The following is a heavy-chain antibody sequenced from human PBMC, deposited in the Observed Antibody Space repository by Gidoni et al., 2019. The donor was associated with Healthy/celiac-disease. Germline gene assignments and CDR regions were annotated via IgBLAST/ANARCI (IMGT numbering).Heavy chain of an antibody. CDR1: GFTFSSYG. J-gene: IGHJ2*01. CDR2: ICYDGSNK. V-gene: IGHV3-33*01. CDR3: ARSGCSGGSCYGRPGYFDL. Sequence: QVQLVESGGGVVQPGRSLRLSCAASGFTFSSYGLHWVRQAPGKGLEWVAVICYDGSNKYYADSVKGRFTISRDNSKNTLYLQMNSLRAEDTAVYYCARSGCSGGSCYGRPGYFDLWGRGTLVTVS. D-gene: IGHD2-15*01.